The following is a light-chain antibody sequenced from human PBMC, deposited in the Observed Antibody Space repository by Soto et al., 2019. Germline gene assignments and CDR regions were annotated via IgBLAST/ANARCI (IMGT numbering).Light chain of an antibody. V-gene: IGKV3-20*01. CDR2: GAS. J-gene: IGKJ1*01. CDR3: QQYGSSRPRK. CDR1: QSVSSSY. Sequence: ERVLTQSPGTLSLSPGERATLSCRASQSVSSSYLAWYQQKPGQAPRLLIYGASSRATGIPDRFSGSGSGTDFTLTISRLEPEDFAVYYCQQYGSSRPRKFGHGNKVEI.